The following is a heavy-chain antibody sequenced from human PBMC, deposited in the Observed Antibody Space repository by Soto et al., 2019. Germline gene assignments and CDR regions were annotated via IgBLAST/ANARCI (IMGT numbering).Heavy chain of an antibody. D-gene: IGHD3-10*01. CDR3: AREHVSGFGDYYYYGMDV. J-gene: IGHJ6*02. Sequence: SETLSLTCSVSGGFISSGEYYWNWIRQSPGKGLEWIGYIHYSGGTSYKPSVKSRVSISADTSKNQFSLKLNSVTAADSAVYYCAREHVSGFGDYYYYGMDVWGQGTTVT. V-gene: IGHV4-30-4*02. CDR2: IHYSGGT. CDR1: GGFISSGEYY.